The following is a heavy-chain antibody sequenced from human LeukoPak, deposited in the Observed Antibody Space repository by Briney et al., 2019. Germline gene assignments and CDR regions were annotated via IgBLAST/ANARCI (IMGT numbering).Heavy chain of an antibody. D-gene: IGHD3-10*01. J-gene: IGHJ4*02. CDR3: AKRGIVIRAVIIVGFHKEAYYFDY. CDR1: GITLSNYG. Sequence: PGGSLSLSCAVSGITLSNYGMSWVRQAPGKGLEWVAGMSDSGGRTNYADSVKGRFTISRDNPKNTLYLQMNSLRAEDTAVYFCAKRGIVIRAVIIVGFHKEAYYFDYWGQGALVTVSS. V-gene: IGHV3-23*01. CDR2: MSDSGGRT.